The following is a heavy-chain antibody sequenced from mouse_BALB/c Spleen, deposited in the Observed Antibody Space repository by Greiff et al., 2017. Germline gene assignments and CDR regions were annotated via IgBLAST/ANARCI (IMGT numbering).Heavy chain of an antibody. CDR1: GFTFSSYG. J-gene: IGHJ3*01. V-gene: IGHV5-6*02. CDR2: ISSGGSYT. CDR3: ASLRFAY. Sequence: EVKLEESGGDLVKPGGSLKLSCAASGFTFSSYGMSWVRQTPDKRLEWVATISSGGSYTYYPDSVKGRFTISRDNAKNTLYLQMSSLKSEDTAMYYCASLRFAYWGQGTLVTVSA.